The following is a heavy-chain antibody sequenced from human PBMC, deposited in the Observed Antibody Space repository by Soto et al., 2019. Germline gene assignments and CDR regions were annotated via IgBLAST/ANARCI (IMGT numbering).Heavy chain of an antibody. Sequence: QVQLRESGPGLVKPSETLSLTCNVSGGPISGYYWNWVRQPAGKGLEWIGRIYSAGTTDLNPSLNSRVIMSVDTSINQFSLKLLSVTAADTAVYYCAANWRGAYEGLFDLWGQGTTVTVSS. V-gene: IGHV4-4*07. J-gene: IGHJ3*01. CDR1: GGPISGYY. D-gene: IGHD1-1*01. CDR2: IYSAGTT. CDR3: AANWRGAYEGLFDL.